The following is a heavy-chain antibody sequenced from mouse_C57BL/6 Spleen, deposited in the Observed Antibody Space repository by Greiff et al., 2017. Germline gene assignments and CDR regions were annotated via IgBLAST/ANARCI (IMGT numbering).Heavy chain of an antibody. D-gene: IGHD2-4*01. J-gene: IGHJ4*01. V-gene: IGHV1-82*01. Sequence: QVQLQQSGPELVKPGASVKISCKASGYAFSSSWMNWVKQRPGKGLEWIGRIYPGDGATNYNGKFKGKATLTADKSSSTSYMQLSSLTSEDSAVYFCARTSYQDYARAYAMDYWGQGTSVTVSS. CDR3: ARTSYQDYARAYAMDY. CDR1: GYAFSSSW. CDR2: IYPGDGAT.